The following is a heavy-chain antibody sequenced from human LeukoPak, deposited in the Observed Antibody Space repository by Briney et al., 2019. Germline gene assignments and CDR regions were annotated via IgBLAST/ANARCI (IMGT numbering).Heavy chain of an antibody. CDR3: AYLKGWRHVPQVDY. V-gene: IGHV4-34*01. CDR1: GGSFSGYY. CDR2: INHSGST. J-gene: IGHJ4*02. D-gene: IGHD5-24*01. Sequence: PSETLSLTCAVYGGSFSGYYWSWIRQPPGKGLEWIGEINHSGSTNYNPSLKSRVTISVDTSKNQFSLKLSSVTAADTAVYYCAYLKGWRHVPQVDYWGQGTLVTVSS.